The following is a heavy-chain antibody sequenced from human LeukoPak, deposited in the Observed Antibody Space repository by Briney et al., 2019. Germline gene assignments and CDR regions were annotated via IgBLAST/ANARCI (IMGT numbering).Heavy chain of an antibody. Sequence: ASVKVPCKASGYTFTGYYIHWVRQAPGQGLEWMGWINPYTGDTNYAQKSQGGVTMTRDTSISTAYMELSSLRSDDTAVYYCARAPKNDACDIWGQGTMVTVSS. V-gene: IGHV1-2*02. CDR2: INPYTGDT. CDR3: ARAPKNDACDI. J-gene: IGHJ3*02. CDR1: GYTFTGYY.